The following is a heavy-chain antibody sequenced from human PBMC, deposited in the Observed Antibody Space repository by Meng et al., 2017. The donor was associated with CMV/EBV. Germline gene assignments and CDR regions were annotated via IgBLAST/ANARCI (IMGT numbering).Heavy chain of an antibody. J-gene: IGHJ6*02. CDR2: ISSSGSTI. V-gene: IGHV3-48*03. CDR3: AREGVAYYYYYGMDV. D-gene: IGHD5-12*01. CDR1: GFTFSSYE. Sequence: GESLKISCAASGFTFSSYEMNWVRQAPGKGLEWVSYISSSGSTIYYADSVNGRFTISRDNAKNSLYLQMNSLRAEDTAVYYCAREGVAYYYYYGMDVWGQGTTVTVSS.